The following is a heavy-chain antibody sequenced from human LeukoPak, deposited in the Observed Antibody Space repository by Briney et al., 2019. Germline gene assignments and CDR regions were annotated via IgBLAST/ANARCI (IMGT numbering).Heavy chain of an antibody. CDR2: ISGSGGST. Sequence: GGSLRLSCAASGFTFSSYAMSWVRQAPGKGLEWVSAISGSGGSTYYADSVKGRFTISRDNSKNTLYLQMNSLRAEGTAVYYCAKVKTVTTSHYDYWGQGTLVTVSS. CDR1: GFTFSSYA. D-gene: IGHD4-17*01. J-gene: IGHJ4*02. V-gene: IGHV3-23*01. CDR3: AKVKTVTTSHYDY.